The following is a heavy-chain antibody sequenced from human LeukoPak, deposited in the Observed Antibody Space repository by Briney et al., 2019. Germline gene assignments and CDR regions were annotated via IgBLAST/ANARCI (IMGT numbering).Heavy chain of an antibody. CDR3: ARGHYDSSGYAFDY. D-gene: IGHD3-22*01. CDR1: GGSINSYY. J-gene: IGHJ4*02. CDR2: FYYSGST. V-gene: IGHV4-59*01. Sequence: SETLSLTCTVSGGSINSYYWTWIRQPPGKGLEWIGYFYYSGSTNYNPSLKSRLAISVDTSMNQFSLKLSSVTAADTAVYYCARGHYDSSGYAFDYWGQGTLVTVSS.